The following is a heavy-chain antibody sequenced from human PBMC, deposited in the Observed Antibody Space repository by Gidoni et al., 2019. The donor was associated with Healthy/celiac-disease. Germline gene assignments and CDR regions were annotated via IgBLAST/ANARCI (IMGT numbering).Heavy chain of an antibody. V-gene: IGHV4-4*07. D-gene: IGHD4-4*01. J-gene: IGHJ6*02. Sequence: QVQLQESGPGLVNPSETLSLTCTVSGRSISSYYWSWIRQPAGKGLEWIGRIHTSGSTNYNPSLKSRVTMSVETSKNQFSLKLSSVTAADTAVYYCAREYSNPFYYGMDVWGQGTTVTVSS. CDR2: IHTSGST. CDR1: GRSISSYY. CDR3: AREYSNPFYYGMDV.